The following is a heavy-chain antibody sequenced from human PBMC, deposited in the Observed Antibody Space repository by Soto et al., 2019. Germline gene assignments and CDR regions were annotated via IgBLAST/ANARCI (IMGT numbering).Heavy chain of an antibody. J-gene: IGHJ4*02. V-gene: IGHV3-9*01. CDR1: GFTFDDYA. Sequence: SLRLSCAASGFTFDDYAMHWVRQAPGKGLEWVSGIAFNSGNTAYADSVKGRFTISRDNAKNSLYLQMNSLRAEDTALYYCAKDLRTSWIFGNFDSWGQGTLVTVSS. D-gene: IGHD3-3*01. CDR3: AKDLRTSWIFGNFDS. CDR2: IAFNSGNT.